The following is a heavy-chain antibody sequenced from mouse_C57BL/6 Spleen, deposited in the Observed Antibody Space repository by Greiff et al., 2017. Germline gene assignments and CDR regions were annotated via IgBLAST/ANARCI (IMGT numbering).Heavy chain of an antibody. J-gene: IGHJ4*01. CDR1: GFTFNTYA. Sequence: EVQLQESGGGLVQPKGSLKLSCAASGFTFNTYAMHWVRQAPGKGLEWVARIRSKSSNYATYYADSVKDRFTISRDDSQSMLYLQMNNLKTEDTAMYYCVREGITTVVAPYAMDYWGQGASVTVSS. V-gene: IGHV10-3*01. D-gene: IGHD1-1*01. CDR3: VREGITTVVAPYAMDY. CDR2: IRSKSSNYAT.